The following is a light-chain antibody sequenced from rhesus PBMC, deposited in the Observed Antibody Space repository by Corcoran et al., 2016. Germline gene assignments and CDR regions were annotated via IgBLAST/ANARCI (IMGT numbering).Light chain of an antibody. V-gene: IGLV2-32*02. CDR1: SSDIGAYIY. Sequence: QAALTQPRSVSGSPGQSVTISCTGTSSDIGAYIYVSWYQQLPGTAPRLMIYEISKRPSGVSDRFSGSKSGNTASLTISGLQADDEADYYCSSHAGDKTFIFGAGTRLTVL. CDR2: EIS. CDR3: SSHAGDKTFI. J-gene: IGLJ1*01.